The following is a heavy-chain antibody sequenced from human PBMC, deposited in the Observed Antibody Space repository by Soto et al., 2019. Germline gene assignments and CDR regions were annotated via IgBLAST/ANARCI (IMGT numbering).Heavy chain of an antibody. V-gene: IGHV3-48*03. Sequence: HPGGSLRLSCAASGFTFSSIELYWVRQVPGKGLEWVSYISTSGSTIYYADSVKGRFTISRDNAKNSLYLQMNSLRAEDTAVYYCRVWLGTRDFWGQGTLVTVSS. J-gene: IGHJ4*02. CDR2: ISTSGSTI. CDR3: RVWLGTRDF. D-gene: IGHD3-22*01. CDR1: GFTFSSIE.